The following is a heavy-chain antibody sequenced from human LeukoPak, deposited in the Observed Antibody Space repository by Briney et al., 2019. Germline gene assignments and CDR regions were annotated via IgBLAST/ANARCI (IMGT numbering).Heavy chain of an antibody. J-gene: IGHJ4*02. CDR2: ISITTASI. V-gene: IGHV3-48*02. CDR1: GFTFSSYN. D-gene: IGHD3-16*01. CDR3: ARGEGAIDF. Sequence: SGGSLRLSCAASGFTFSSYNMIWVRQAPGKGLECVSFISITTASIYYADSVKGRFSASRGNAKNSLYLQMNSLRDEDTAVYYCARGEGAIDFWGQGTLVTVSS.